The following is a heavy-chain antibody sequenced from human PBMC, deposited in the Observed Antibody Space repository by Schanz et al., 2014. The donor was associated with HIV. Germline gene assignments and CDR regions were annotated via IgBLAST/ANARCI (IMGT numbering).Heavy chain of an antibody. CDR1: GFTFSDYS. D-gene: IGHD3-16*01. CDR3: AIRTPMISFGAFDI. V-gene: IGHV3-23*04. Sequence: EVHLVESGGGLVKPGGSLRLSCAASGFTFSDYSMHWVRQAPGKGLEWVSTISAGVGTASYADSVKGRFTISRDNSKKMLFLQMNRLRAEDTAVYYCAIRTPMISFGAFDIWGRGTMVTVSS. CDR2: ISAGVGTA. J-gene: IGHJ3*02.